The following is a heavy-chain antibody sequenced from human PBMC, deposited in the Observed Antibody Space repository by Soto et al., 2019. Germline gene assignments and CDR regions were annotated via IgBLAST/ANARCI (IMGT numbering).Heavy chain of an antibody. V-gene: IGHV4-34*01. J-gene: IGHJ4*02. CDR3: ASNTAFKSDY. CDR1: EGSFRDYN. Sequence: QVQLQQWGAGLLKPSETLSLTCAVFEGSFRDYNWNWIRQSPGKGPEWIGEIHHSGNTNHNPSLKSRITMSVDTSKSQFSLKLSSVTAADTAVYYCASNTAFKSDYWGQGVLVTVSS. CDR2: IHHSGNT.